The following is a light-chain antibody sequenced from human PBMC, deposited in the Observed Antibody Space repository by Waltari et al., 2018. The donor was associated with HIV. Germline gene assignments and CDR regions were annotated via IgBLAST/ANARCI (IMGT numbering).Light chain of an antibody. CDR1: CSLLYRANNKNY. J-gene: IGKJ2*01. Sequence: DILLCQSPDSLAVSLAERATIIGRSSCSLLYRANNKNYLAWYRQKPGQPPKLLIYWASTRESGVPDRLSGSGSGTDFALTISNLQPEDVAVYYCQQYHSVPYTFGQGTRLEI. CDR2: WAS. CDR3: QQYHSVPYT. V-gene: IGKV4-1*01.